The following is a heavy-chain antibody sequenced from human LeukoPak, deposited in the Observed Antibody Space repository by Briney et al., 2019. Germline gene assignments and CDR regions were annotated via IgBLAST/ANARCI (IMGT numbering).Heavy chain of an antibody. CDR1: GDSVSTNSAA. Sequence: SQTLSLTCAISGDSVSTNSAAWNWIRQSPSRGLEWLGRTHYRSKWYNDYAVSVKSRIAINPDTSKNQFSLQLNSVTPEDTAVYYCARDKGGSGYDHLDSWGQGTLVTASS. V-gene: IGHV6-1*01. J-gene: IGHJ4*02. CDR3: ARDKGGSGYDHLDS. D-gene: IGHD5-12*01. CDR2: THYRSKWYN.